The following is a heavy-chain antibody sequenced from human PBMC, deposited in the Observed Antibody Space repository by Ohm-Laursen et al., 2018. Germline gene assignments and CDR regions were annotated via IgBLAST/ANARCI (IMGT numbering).Heavy chain of an antibody. CDR2: ISGSGGST. D-gene: IGHD2-2*01. V-gene: IGHV3-23*01. Sequence: SLRLSCAASGFTFSSYAMSWVRQAPGKGLEWVSAISGSGGSTYYADSVKGRFTISRDNSKNTLYLQMNSLRAEDTAVYYCARGMNYCSSTSCYDPDWFDPWGQGTLVTVSS. CDR3: ARGMNYCSSTSCYDPDWFDP. CDR1: GFTFSSYA. J-gene: IGHJ5*02.